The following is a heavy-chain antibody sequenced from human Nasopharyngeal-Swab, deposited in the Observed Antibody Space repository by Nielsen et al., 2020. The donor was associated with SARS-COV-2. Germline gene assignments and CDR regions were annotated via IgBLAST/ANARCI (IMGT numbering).Heavy chain of an antibody. CDR3: ARDRRGGYYDSSWAFDI. CDR1: GGSISSYY. Sequence: SETLSLTCTASGGSISSYYWSWIRQPPGKGLEWIGYIYYSGSTNYNPSLKSRVTISVDTSKNQFSLKLSSVTAADTAVYYCARDRRGGYYDSSWAFDIWGQGTMVTVSS. V-gene: IGHV4-59*01. D-gene: IGHD3-22*01. CDR2: IYYSGST. J-gene: IGHJ3*02.